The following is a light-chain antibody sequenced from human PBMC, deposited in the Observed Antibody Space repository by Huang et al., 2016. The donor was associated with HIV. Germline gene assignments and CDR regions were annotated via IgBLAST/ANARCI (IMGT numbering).Light chain of an antibody. V-gene: IGKV1-39*01. CDR3: QQSHTTPHT. CDR1: DNLVNS. J-gene: IGKJ2*01. CDR2: GAS. Sequence: DIQMTQSPSSLSASVGDRVTITCRTSDNLVNSLNWYQQKSGAAPVLLIYGASNLQTGVSSIFSGGGSGTHFTLTITKLRPEDFATYYCQQSHTTPHTFGQGTRLE.